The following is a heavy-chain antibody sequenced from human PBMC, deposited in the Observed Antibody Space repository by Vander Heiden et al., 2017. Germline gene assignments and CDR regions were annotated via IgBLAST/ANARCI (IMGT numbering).Heavy chain of an antibody. CDR3: ASSYSSGWLGVDY. CDR1: GHTFTTYW. V-gene: IGHV5-51*01. CDR2: IYPGDSDI. J-gene: IGHJ4*02. Sequence: EVQLVQSGAEVKKPGESLKISCKGSGHTFTTYWIGWVRQLPGKGLEWMGIIYPGDSDIRYSPSFQGQVTISADKSLSTAYLQWDSLKASDSAMYYCASSYSSGWLGVDYWGQGTLVTVSS. D-gene: IGHD6-19*01.